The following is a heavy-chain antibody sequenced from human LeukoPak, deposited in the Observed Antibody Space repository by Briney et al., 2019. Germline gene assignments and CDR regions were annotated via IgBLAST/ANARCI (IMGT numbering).Heavy chain of an antibody. J-gene: IGHJ4*02. Sequence: GGSLRLSRAASGFTFSSYGMHWVRQAPGKGLEWVAFIRYDGSNKYYADSVKGRFTISRDNSKNTLYLQMNSLRAEDTAVYYCAKVEGNGDYVFDYWGQGTLVTVSS. V-gene: IGHV3-30*02. CDR1: GFTFSSYG. D-gene: IGHD4-17*01. CDR2: IRYDGSNK. CDR3: AKVEGNGDYVFDY.